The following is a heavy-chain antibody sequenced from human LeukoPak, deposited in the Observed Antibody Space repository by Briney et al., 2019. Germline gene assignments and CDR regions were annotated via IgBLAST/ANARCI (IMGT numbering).Heavy chain of an antibody. CDR1: GFTFSNAW. CDR3: TTAGLQSNYYYYYYMDV. CDR2: IKSKTDGGTT. Sequence: GGSLRLSCAASGFTFSNAWMSWVRQAPGKGLEWVGRIKSKTDGGTTDYAAHVKGRFTISRDDSKNTLYLQMNSLKTEDTAVYYCTTAGLQSNYYYYYYMDVWGKGTTATVSS. V-gene: IGHV3-15*01. J-gene: IGHJ6*03. D-gene: IGHD5-18*01.